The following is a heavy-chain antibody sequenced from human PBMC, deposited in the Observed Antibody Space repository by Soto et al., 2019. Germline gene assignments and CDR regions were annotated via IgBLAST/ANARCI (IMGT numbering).Heavy chain of an antibody. D-gene: IGHD2-2*02. J-gene: IGHJ4*01. CDR2: IYYRGTN. V-gene: IGHV4-59*01. Sequence: SETLSVTCAVSGGSITSYYLSWIRQPPGKGLEWIAYIYYRGTNTYNPSLESRVTLSVDTSKNQFSLNLSSVTAADTAVYYCARTTYTTSNYFDYWGHGTLVPVYS. CDR3: ARTTYTTSNYFDY. CDR1: GGSITSYY.